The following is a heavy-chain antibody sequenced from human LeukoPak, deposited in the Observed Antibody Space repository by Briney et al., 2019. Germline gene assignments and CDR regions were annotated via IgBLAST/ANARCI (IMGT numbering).Heavy chain of an antibody. CDR3: AKPRQLWLSYGMDV. D-gene: IGHD5-18*01. CDR2: ISGSGNGFSI. CDR1: GFVFTIYT. Sequence: GGSLRLSCSASGFVFTIYTMYWVRQAPGKGPEYVSTISGSGNGFSIYYADSVKGRFTISRDDSKSILYLQMNSLRAEDTAVYYCAKPRQLWLSYGMDVWGQGTTVTVSS. J-gene: IGHJ6*02. V-gene: IGHV3-64D*06.